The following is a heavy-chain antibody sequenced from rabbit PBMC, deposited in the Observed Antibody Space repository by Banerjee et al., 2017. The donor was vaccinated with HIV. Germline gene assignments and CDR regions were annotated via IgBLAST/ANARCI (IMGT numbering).Heavy chain of an antibody. D-gene: IGHD6-1*01. V-gene: IGHV1S40*01. CDR3: AREYGYAMDYFNL. Sequence: QSLEESGGDLVKPGASLTLTCTASGFSFSSYYYMCWVRQAPGKRPEWIACIYAGNSGMTYYASWVNGRFTISKTSSTTVTLQMTSLTAADTATYFCAREYGYAMDYFNLWGPGTLVTVS. CDR2: IYAGNSGMT. J-gene: IGHJ4*01. CDR1: GFSFSSYYY.